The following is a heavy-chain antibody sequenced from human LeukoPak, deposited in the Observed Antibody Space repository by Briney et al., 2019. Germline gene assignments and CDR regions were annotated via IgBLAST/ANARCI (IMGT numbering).Heavy chain of an antibody. D-gene: IGHD3-10*01. CDR2: TYYRSKWYN. V-gene: IGHV6-1*01. CDR3: AREKRITMVRGVITSPFDY. Sequence: SQTLSLTCAISGDSVSSNSAAWNWIRQSPSRGLEWLGRTYYRSKWYNDYAVSVKSRITINPDTSKNQFSLQLNSVTPEDTAVYYCAREKRITMVRGVITSPFDYWGQGTLVTVSS. CDR1: GDSVSSNSAA. J-gene: IGHJ4*02.